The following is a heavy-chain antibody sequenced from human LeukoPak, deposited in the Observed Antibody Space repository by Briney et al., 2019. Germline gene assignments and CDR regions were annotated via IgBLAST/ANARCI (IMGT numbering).Heavy chain of an antibody. CDR2: IRYDGSNK. D-gene: IGHD6-19*01. Sequence: GGSLRLSCAASGFTFSSYGMHWVRQAPGKGLEWVAFIRYDGSNKYYADSVKGRFTISRDNSKNTLYLQMNSLRAEDTAVYYCAKGGSSGWYSYYYMDVWGKGTTVTISS. CDR3: AKGGSSGWYSYYYMDV. J-gene: IGHJ6*03. CDR1: GFTFSSYG. V-gene: IGHV3-30*02.